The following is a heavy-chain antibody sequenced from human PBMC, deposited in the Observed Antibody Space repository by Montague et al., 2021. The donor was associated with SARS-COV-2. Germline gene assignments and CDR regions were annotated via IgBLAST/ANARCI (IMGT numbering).Heavy chain of an antibody. D-gene: IGHD3-22*01. Sequence: SETLSLTCTVSGGSITNNIDYWAWIRQPPGKGLEWIGSIYYTGNIYYNPSLKSRVTISVVTSKNHFTLKLSSVTAAETAVYYCARLKRYFDSSGSPSAFDFWGQGTTVTVSS. J-gene: IGHJ3*01. CDR1: GGSITNNIDY. CDR3: ARLKRYFDSSGSPSAFDF. V-gene: IGHV4-39*02. CDR2: IYYTGNI.